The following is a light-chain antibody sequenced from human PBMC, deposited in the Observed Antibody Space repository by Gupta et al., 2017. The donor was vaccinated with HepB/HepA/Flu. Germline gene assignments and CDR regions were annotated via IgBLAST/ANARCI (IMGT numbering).Light chain of an antibody. CDR3: QQRKEWTLT. CDR2: DAS. Sequence: EIVLTQSPATLSLSPGEGATLFCRASQSVSSHLAWYQQKPGQAPRLLIDDASNRATGIPARFSGSGSGTDFTLTISSLEPEDFAIYYCQQRKEWTLTFGQGTRVEIK. V-gene: IGKV3-11*01. CDR1: QSVSSH. J-gene: IGKJ5*01.